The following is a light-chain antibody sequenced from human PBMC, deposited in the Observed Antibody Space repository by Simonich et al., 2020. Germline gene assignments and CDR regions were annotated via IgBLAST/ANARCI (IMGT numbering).Light chain of an antibody. CDR2: DVS. J-gene: IGLJ2*01. Sequence: QSALTQPASVSGSPGQSITISCTGSSSDVVSYNLGSWYQHHPGKAPKLMIYDVSNRPSGVSNRFSGSKSGNTASLTISGLQAEDEADYYCSSYTSSSYVVFGGGTKLTVL. V-gene: IGLV2-14*02. CDR3: SSYTSSSYVV. CDR1: SSDVVSYNL.